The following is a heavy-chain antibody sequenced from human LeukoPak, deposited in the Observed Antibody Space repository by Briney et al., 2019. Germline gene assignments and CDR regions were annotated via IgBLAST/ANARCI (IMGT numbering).Heavy chain of an antibody. CDR3: ARDERGWGSYYFDY. D-gene: IGHD3-16*01. CDR2: INTNTGNP. J-gene: IGHJ4*02. V-gene: IGHV7-4-1*02. Sequence: ASVKVSCKASGYTFTSYAMNWVRQAPGQGLEWMGWINTNTGNPTYAQGFTGRFVFSLDTSVSTAYLQISSLKAEDTAVYYCARDERGWGSYYFDYWGQGTLVTVSS. CDR1: GYTFTSYA.